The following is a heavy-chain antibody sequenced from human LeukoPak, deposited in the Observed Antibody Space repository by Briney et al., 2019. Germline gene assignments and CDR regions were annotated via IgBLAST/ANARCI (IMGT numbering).Heavy chain of an antibody. CDR3: ARAYGRSSTSWKFDY. D-gene: IGHD2-2*01. Sequence: ASVKVSCKASRYTFTSYGISWVRQAPGQGLEWMGWISAYNGNTNYAQKLQGRVTMTTDTSTSTAYMELRSLRSDDTAVYYCARAYGRSSTSWKFDYWGQGTLVTVSS. J-gene: IGHJ4*02. CDR2: ISAYNGNT. V-gene: IGHV1-18*04. CDR1: RYTFTSYG.